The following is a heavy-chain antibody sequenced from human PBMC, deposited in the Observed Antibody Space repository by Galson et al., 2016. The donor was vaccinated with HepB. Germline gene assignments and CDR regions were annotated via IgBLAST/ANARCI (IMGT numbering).Heavy chain of an antibody. CDR2: TGTGTGYL. J-gene: IGHJ6*02. D-gene: IGHD4-11*01. V-gene: IGHV3-21*06. CDR3: AKSSEGLLRYSGMDV. Sequence: SLRLSCAASGFTFSKYSMSWVRQAPGKGLEWVASTGTGTGYLYHAGSVKGRFSIYRDDAKSSLYLEMNSLRAEDTAVYYCAKSSEGLLRYSGMDVWGQGTTVTVSS. CDR1: GFTFSKYS.